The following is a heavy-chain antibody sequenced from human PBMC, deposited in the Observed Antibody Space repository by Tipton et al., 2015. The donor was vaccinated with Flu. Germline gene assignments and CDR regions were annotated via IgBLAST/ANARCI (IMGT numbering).Heavy chain of an antibody. J-gene: IGHJ6*02. V-gene: IGHV4-39*07. D-gene: IGHD2-15*01. CDR1: SGFISSSTYY. CDR2: TYYSGTT. CDR3: ARVSKVVVYGMGV. Sequence: TLSLTCTVSSGFISSSTYYWAWIRQPPGKGLEWIGTTYYSGTTYYNPSLESRVTISMDTSKDQFSLRLTSVTAADTAVYYCARVSKVVVYGMGVWGQGTTVTVSS.